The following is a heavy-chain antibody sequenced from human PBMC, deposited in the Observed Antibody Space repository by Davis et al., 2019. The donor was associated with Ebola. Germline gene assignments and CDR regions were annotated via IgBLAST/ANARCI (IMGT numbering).Heavy chain of an antibody. Sequence: SETLSLTCTVSGGSISTHYWSWIRQPPGKGLEWIGNIYYSGSTYYNPSLRSRVTISVDTSKTQFSLEVSSVTAADTAVYYCARADGDYVHFDYWGQGILVTVSS. CDR2: IYYSGST. J-gene: IGHJ4*02. CDR1: GGSISTHY. CDR3: ARADGDYVHFDY. D-gene: IGHD4-17*01. V-gene: IGHV4-59*11.